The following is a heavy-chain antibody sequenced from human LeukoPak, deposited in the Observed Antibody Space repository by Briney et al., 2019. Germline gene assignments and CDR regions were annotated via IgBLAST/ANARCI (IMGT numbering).Heavy chain of an antibody. CDR1: GFTFSSYG. V-gene: IGHV3-23*01. D-gene: IGHD3-9*01. J-gene: IGHJ3*02. CDR3: AKDKRYSPDDTFDI. CDR2: IIGSGGSA. Sequence: PGGSLRLSCAASGFTFSSYGMHWVRQAPGKGLEWVSAIIGSGGSAYYADSVKGRFTISRDNSKNTLYLQMNSLRAEDTAVYYCAKDKRYSPDDTFDIWGQGTMVTVSS.